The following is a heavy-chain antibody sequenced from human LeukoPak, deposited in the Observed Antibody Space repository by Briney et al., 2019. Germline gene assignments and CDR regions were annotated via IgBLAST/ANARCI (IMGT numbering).Heavy chain of an antibody. J-gene: IGHJ3*02. D-gene: IGHD3-22*01. CDR3: ARGEVGYYYDSSGYYYSAFDI. Sequence: SVKVSCKASGGTFSSYAISWVRQAPGQGLEWMGGIIPIFGTANYAQKFQGRVTITADKPTSTAYMELSSLRSEDTAVYYCARGEVGYYYDSSGYYYSAFDIWGQGTMVTVSS. V-gene: IGHV1-69*06. CDR2: IIPIFGTA. CDR1: GGTFSSYA.